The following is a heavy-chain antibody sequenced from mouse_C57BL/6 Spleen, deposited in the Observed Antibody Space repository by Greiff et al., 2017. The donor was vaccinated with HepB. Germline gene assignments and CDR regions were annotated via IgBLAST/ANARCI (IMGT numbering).Heavy chain of an antibody. CDR2: LDPNSGGT. D-gene: IGHD2-4*01. Sequence: VQLQQPGAELVKPGASVKLSCKASGYTFTSYWMHWVKQRPGRGLEWIGGLDPNSGGTKYNEKFKSKATLTADKPSSTAYMQLRSLTSEDSAVYYCARGSDYDWFDYWGQGTTLTVSS. V-gene: IGHV1-72*01. CDR1: GYTFTSYW. CDR3: ARGSDYDWFDY. J-gene: IGHJ2*01.